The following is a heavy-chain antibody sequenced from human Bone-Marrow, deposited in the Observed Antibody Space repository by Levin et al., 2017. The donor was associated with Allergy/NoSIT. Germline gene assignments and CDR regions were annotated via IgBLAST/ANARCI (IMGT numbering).Heavy chain of an antibody. J-gene: IGHJ4*02. CDR1: GFTFSSYA. Sequence: GGSLRLSCAASGFTFSSYAMSWVRQAPGKGLEWVSAISGSGGSTYYADSVKGRFTISRDNSKNTLYLQMNSLRAEDTAVYYCAKLIAGYSYLSSTQDYWGQGTLVTVSS. D-gene: IGHD5-18*01. CDR3: AKLIAGYSYLSSTQDY. V-gene: IGHV3-23*01. CDR2: ISGSGGST.